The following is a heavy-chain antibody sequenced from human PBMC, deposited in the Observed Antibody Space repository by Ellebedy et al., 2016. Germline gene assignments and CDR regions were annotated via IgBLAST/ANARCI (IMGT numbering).Heavy chain of an antibody. V-gene: IGHV1-3*01. CDR3: ARDGIDYYGSGSYDY. CDR1: GYTFTSYA. CDR2: INAGNGNT. D-gene: IGHD3-10*01. Sequence: ASVKVSXXTSGYTFTSYAMHWVRQAPGQRLEWMGWINAGNGNTKYSQKFQGRVTITRDTSARTAYMGLSSLRSEDTAVYYCARDGIDYYGSGSYDYWGQGTLVTVSS. J-gene: IGHJ4*02.